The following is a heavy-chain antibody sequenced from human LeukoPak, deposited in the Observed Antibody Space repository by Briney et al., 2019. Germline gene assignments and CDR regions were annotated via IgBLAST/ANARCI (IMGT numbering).Heavy chain of an antibody. J-gene: IGHJ4*02. CDR3: ARDSGYCSGGSCYSSYDRRDLDY. V-gene: IGHV3-7*01. D-gene: IGHD2-15*01. Sequence: GGSLRLSCAASGFTFSSYWMSWVRQAPGKGLEWVANIKQDGSEKYYVDSVKGRFTISRDNAKNSLYLQMNSLRAEDTAVYYCARDSGYCSGGSCYSSYDRRDLDYWGQGTLVTVSS. CDR2: IKQDGSEK. CDR1: GFTFSSYW.